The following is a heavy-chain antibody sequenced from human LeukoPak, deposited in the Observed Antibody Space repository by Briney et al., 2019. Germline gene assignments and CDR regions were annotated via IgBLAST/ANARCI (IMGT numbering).Heavy chain of an antibody. CDR1: GFTFSSYS. CDR2: ISSSSSTI. D-gene: IGHD2-15*01. Sequence: PGGSLRLSCAASGFTFSSYSMNWVRQAPGKGLEWVSYISSSSSTIYYADSVKGRFTISRDNAKNSLYLQMNSLRAEDTAVYYCARDGGYCSGGSCYSAVYYGMDVWGQGTTVTVSS. J-gene: IGHJ6*02. V-gene: IGHV3-48*04. CDR3: ARDGGYCSGGSCYSAVYYGMDV.